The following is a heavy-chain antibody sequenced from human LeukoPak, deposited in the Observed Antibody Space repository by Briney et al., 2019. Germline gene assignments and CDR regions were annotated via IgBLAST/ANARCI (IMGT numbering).Heavy chain of an antibody. J-gene: IGHJ5*02. CDR1: GGSFSGYY. D-gene: IGHD3-10*01. V-gene: IGHV4-34*01. CDR3: ARARSITMVRGVKRWFDP. CDR2: INHSGST. Sequence: PSETLSLTCAVYGGSFSGYYWSWIRQPPGKGLEWIGEINHSGSTNYNPSLKSRVTISVDTSKNQFSLKLSSVTAADTAVYYCARARSITMVRGVKRWFDPWGQGTLVTVSS.